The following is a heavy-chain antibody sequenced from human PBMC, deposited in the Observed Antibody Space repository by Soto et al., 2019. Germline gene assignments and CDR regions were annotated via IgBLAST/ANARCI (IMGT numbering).Heavy chain of an antibody. J-gene: IGHJ4*02. CDR1: GFNFSASW. CDR2: INQHGSEK. CDR3: GRDPYYGAIDY. D-gene: IGHD3-10*01. Sequence: GGSLRLSCAASGFNFSASWMAWVRQTPGKGLEWVADINQHGSEKNYVDYVKGRVAIYRDNARNSLFLQMNKLKIEDTAVYYCGRDPYYGAIDYWGLGTLVTVSS. V-gene: IGHV3-7*01.